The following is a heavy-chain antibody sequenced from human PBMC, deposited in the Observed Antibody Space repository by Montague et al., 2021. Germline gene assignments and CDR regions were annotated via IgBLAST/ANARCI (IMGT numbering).Heavy chain of an antibody. V-gene: IGHV4-59*01. CDR3: ARALAGRWWFDP. J-gene: IGHJ5*02. Sequence: SETLSLTCTISGGSIRSYYWNWIRQPPGKGLEWIGYIYYSGSTNYNPSLKSRVNISLDTSNYQFSLNLRSVTAADTAVYYCARALAGRWWFDPWGQGTLVTVSS. D-gene: IGHD6-6*01. CDR1: GGSIRSYY. CDR2: IYYSGST.